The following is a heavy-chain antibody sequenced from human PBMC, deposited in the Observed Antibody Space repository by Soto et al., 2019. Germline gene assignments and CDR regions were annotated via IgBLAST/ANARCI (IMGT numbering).Heavy chain of an antibody. V-gene: IGHV4-34*01. D-gene: IGHD2-2*01. CDR2: ISQSGNT. CDR3: AVVPKVTGSSSIRRDL. Sequence: SETLSLTCCIYSGSFSGYCGSWIRRPPVKGLEWIGEISQSGNTNYSPSLKSRVSISIDTSKKQFSLNLASVSAADTAVYYCAVVPKVTGSSSIRRDLCGKGTL. CDR1: SGSFSGYC. J-gene: IGHJ5*02.